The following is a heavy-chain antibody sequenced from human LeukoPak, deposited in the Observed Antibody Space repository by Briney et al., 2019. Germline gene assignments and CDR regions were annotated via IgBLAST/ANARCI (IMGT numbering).Heavy chain of an antibody. D-gene: IGHD5-18*01. CDR2: ISGDGGST. CDR1: GFTFDDFA. V-gene: IGHV3-43*02. J-gene: IGHJ6*02. Sequence: GGSLRLSCSAPGFTFDDFAIPSVRQAPGKVLEWVSLISGDGGSTYYADSVKGRFTISRDNSKNSLYLQMNSLRTEDTALYFCAKPGGGVTYYYYGLEVWGQGTLVTVSS. CDR3: AKPGGGVTYYYYGLEV.